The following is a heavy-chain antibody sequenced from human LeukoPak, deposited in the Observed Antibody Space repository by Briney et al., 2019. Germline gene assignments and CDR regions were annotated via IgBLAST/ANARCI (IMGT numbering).Heavy chain of an antibody. Sequence: GASVKVSCKASGYTFTSYGISWVRQAPGQGLEWMGWISAYNGNTNYAQKLQGRVTMTTDTSTSTAYMELRSLRSDDTAIYYCARGVDDFGDFCFDYWGRGTQVTVSS. CDR2: ISAYNGNT. CDR3: ARGVDDFGDFCFDY. V-gene: IGHV1-18*01. CDR1: GYTFTSYG. D-gene: IGHD4-17*01. J-gene: IGHJ4*02.